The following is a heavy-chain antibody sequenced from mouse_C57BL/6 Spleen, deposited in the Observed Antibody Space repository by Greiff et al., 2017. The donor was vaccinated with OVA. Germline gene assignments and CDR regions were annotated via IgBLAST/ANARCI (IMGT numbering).Heavy chain of an antibody. CDR1: GFSLTSYA. Sequence: VQLQESGPGLVAPSQSLSITCTVSGFSLTSYAISWVRQPPGKGLEWLGVIWTGGGTNYNSALKSRLSISKDNSKSQVFLKMNSLQTDDTARYYCARNAAYYSNLYYFDYWGQGTTLTVSS. V-gene: IGHV2-9-1*01. D-gene: IGHD2-5*01. CDR2: IWTGGGT. J-gene: IGHJ2*01. CDR3: ARNAAYYSNLYYFDY.